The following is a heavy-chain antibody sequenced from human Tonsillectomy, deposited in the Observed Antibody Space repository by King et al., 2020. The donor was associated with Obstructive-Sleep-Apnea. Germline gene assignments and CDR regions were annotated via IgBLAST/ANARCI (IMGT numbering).Heavy chain of an antibody. CDR1: GFSINSSYY. J-gene: IGHJ4*02. D-gene: IGHD3-3*01. Sequence: VQLQESGPGLVKPSETLSLTCTVSGFSINSSYYWGWVRQPPGKGLEWIANIYRTGSTYYNPSLRSRVTMSIDTSKSQFSLRLRSVTAADTAVYYCATWGLYDFWSGSRDYWGQGTLVTVSS. CDR2: IYRTGST. V-gene: IGHV4-38-2*02. CDR3: ATWGLYDFWSGSRDY.